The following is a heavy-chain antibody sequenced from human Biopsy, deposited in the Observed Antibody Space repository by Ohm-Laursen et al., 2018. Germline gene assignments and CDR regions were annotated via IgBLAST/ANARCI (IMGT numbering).Heavy chain of an antibody. CDR2: INQAGTT. CDR1: GKTFSGYQ. D-gene: IGHD2-15*01. CDR3: GNEVHGRDY. J-gene: IGHJ4*02. Sequence: TLSFTCAVFGKTFSGYQWSWIRQPPGKGLEWIGQINQAGTTNYNPSLKRRVSISADASNYEFSLRLTSVTSADTAVYLCGNEVHGRDYWGLGAQVTVSS. V-gene: IGHV4-34*08.